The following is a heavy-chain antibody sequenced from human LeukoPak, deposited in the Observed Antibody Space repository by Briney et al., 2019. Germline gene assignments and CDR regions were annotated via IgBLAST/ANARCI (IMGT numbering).Heavy chain of an antibody. CDR2: MYISGST. Sequence: VKPSETLSLTCTVSGGSISSDYWSWIRQPAGKGLEWIGRMYISGSTDHNPPLKSRVTMSLDTSKNQFSLKLTSVTAADTAVYYCARDRGGAAAGNWFDSWGQGTLVTVSS. CDR3: ARDRGGAAAGNWFDS. J-gene: IGHJ5*01. V-gene: IGHV4-4*07. D-gene: IGHD6-13*01. CDR1: GGSISSDY.